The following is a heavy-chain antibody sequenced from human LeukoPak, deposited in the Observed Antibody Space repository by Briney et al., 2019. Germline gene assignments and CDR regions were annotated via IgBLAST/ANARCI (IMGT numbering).Heavy chain of an antibody. Sequence: GGSLRLSCAASGFTFSSYWMHWVRQAPGKGLVWVSRINSDGSSTTYADSVKGRFTISRDNAKNTLYLQMNSLRVEDTAVFYCARDQYDTWSRRGNFDSWGQGTLVIVSS. CDR3: ARDQYDTWSRRGNFDS. J-gene: IGHJ4*02. CDR1: GFTFSSYW. D-gene: IGHD3-3*01. CDR2: INSDGSST. V-gene: IGHV3-74*01.